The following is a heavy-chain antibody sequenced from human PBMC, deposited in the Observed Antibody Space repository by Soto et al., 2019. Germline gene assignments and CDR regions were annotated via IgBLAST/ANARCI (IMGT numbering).Heavy chain of an antibody. J-gene: IGHJ4*02. Sequence: SVKVSCKTSGGTLSNDIITWVRQAPGQGLEWMGRIIPLLDTTNYAQKFQGRVTITADKSTGTAYMELSSLRSEDTAVYYCARGRRVEWLLPHFDYWGQGTLVTVSS. CDR3: ARGRRVEWLLPHFDY. D-gene: IGHD3-3*01. CDR1: GGTLSNDI. CDR2: IIPLLDTT. V-gene: IGHV1-69*08.